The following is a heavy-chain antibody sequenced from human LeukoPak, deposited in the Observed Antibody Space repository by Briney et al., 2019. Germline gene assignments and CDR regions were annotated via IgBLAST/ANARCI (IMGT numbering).Heavy chain of an antibody. V-gene: IGHV5-51*01. CDR1: RSTFTGYW. CDR2: IYPDDSDT. D-gene: IGHD3-9*01. J-gene: IGHJ6*03. Sequence: RGESLKISCQGSRSTFTGYWISWVRQMPGKGLEWMGVIYPDDSDTRYNPSFQGQVTISADKSISTVYLQWGSLKASDTAMYYCARQRTGYYNSHYYYYYMDVWGKGTTVTISS. CDR3: ARQRTGYYNSHYYYYYMDV.